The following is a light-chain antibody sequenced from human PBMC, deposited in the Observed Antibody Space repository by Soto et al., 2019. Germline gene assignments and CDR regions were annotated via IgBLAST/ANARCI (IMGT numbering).Light chain of an antibody. J-gene: IGLJ1*01. CDR1: SSDVGSYNL. CDR3: CSYAGSSTYV. V-gene: IGLV2-23*01. CDR2: EGN. Sequence: QSVLTQPASVSGSPGQSITISCTGTSSDVGSYNLVSWYQQHPGKAPKLMIYEGNKRPSGVSNRFSGSKSGNTASLTISGRQAEDEADYYCCSYAGSSTYVFGTGTKLTVL.